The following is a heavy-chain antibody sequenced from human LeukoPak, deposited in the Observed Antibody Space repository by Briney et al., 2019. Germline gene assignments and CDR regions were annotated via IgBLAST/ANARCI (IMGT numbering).Heavy chain of an antibody. J-gene: IGHJ4*02. CDR2: IYTGGST. CDR3: ARDRENDYGGIGY. Sequence: GGSLRLSCAASGFTVSSNYMSWVRQAPGKGLERVSVIYTGGSTYYADSVKGRFTISRDNSKNTLYLQMNSLRAEDTAVYYCARDRENDYGGIGYWGQGTLVTVSS. CDR1: GFTVSSNY. V-gene: IGHV3-53*01. D-gene: IGHD4-23*01.